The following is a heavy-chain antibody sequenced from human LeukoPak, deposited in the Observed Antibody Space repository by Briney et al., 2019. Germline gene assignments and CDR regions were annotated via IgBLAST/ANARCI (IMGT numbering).Heavy chain of an antibody. CDR2: IKQDGSEK. J-gene: IGHJ3*02. CDR1: GFTFSSYW. Sequence: PGGSLRLSCAASGFTFSSYWMSWVRQAPGKGLEWVANIKQDGSEKYYVDSVKGRFTISRDNAKNSLYLQMNSLRAEDTAVYYCARDGGYDSSWGAFDIWGQGTMVTVSS. V-gene: IGHV3-7*01. CDR3: ARDGGYDSSWGAFDI. D-gene: IGHD3-22*01.